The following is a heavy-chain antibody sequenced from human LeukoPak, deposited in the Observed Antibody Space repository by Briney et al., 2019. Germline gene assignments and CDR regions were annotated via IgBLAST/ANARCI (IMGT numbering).Heavy chain of an antibody. D-gene: IGHD3-3*01. V-gene: IGHV3-21*01. CDR2: ISSSSSYI. CDR1: GFTFSSYS. CDR3: AMSYYDFWSGYTSFDY. Sequence: GGSLRLSCAASGFTFSSYSMNWVRQAPGKGLEWVSSISSSSSYIYYADSVKGRFTISRDNAKNSLYLQMNSLRAEDTAVYYCAMSYYDFWSGYTSFDYWGQGTLVTVSS. J-gene: IGHJ4*02.